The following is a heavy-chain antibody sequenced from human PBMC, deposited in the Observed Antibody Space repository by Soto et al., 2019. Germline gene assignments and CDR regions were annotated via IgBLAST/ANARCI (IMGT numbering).Heavy chain of an antibody. D-gene: IGHD6-19*01. CDR1: GFKFDDYA. CDR2: INWNGGST. J-gene: IGHJ4*02. CDR3: SRGPRYSSAWYTPGFDF. V-gene: IGHV3-20*04. Sequence: GGSLRLSCAASGFKFDDYAMSWVRQDPGKGLEWVSGINWNGGSTGYADSVKGRFTISRDNAKNSLYLQMNSLRAEDTALYYCSRGPRYSSAWYTPGFDFWGQGA.